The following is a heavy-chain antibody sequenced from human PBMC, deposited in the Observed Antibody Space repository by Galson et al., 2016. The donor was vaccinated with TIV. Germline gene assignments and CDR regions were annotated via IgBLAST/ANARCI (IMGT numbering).Heavy chain of an antibody. D-gene: IGHD6-19*01. Sequence: SLRLSCAASGFIFKSYSMNWVRQAPGKGLEWVSSISSSSDYTYYVDSVKGRFTISRDNPKNSLFLQMDSLRAEDTAVYYCERYSSGRDYFEYWGQGTLVTVSS. CDR3: ERYSSGRDYFEY. V-gene: IGHV3-21*01. CDR1: GFIFKSYS. J-gene: IGHJ4*02. CDR2: ISSSSDYT.